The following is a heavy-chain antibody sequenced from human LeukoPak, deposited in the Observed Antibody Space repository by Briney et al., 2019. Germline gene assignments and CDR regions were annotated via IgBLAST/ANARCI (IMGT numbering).Heavy chain of an antibody. D-gene: IGHD5-12*01. CDR3: ARDRISGRGYNGFLDY. J-gene: IGHJ4*02. V-gene: IGHV3-7*03. CDR1: GFTFSSYW. CDR2: INHNGNVN. Sequence: PGGSLRLSCAASGFTFSSYWMNWARQAPGKGLEWVASINHNGNVNYYVDPVKGRFTISRDNAKNSLYLQMSNLRAEDTAVYFCARDRISGRGYNGFLDYWGQGTLVTVSS.